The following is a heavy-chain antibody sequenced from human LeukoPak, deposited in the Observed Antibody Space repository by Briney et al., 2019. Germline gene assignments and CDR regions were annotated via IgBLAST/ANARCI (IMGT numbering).Heavy chain of an antibody. V-gene: IGHV3-64*01. CDR3: ARGLYSSGWLGNYFDY. Sequence: GGSLRLSCAASGFTFSSYAMHWVRQAPGKGLEYVSAISSNGGSTYYANSVKGRFTISRDNSKNTLYLQMNSLRAEDTAVYYCARGLYSSGWLGNYFDYWGQGTLVTVSS. CDR1: GFTFSSYA. CDR2: ISSNGGST. J-gene: IGHJ4*02. D-gene: IGHD6-19*01.